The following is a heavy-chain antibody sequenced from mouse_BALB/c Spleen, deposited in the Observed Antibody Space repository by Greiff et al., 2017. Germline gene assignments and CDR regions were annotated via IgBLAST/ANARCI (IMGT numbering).Heavy chain of an antibody. V-gene: IGHV5-6-5*01. Sequence: EVMLVESGGGLVKPGGSLKLSCAASGFTFSSYAMSWVRQTPEKRLEWVASISSGGSTYYPDSVKGRFTISRDNARNILYLQMSSLRSEDTAMYYCARSLYYYGSSFYWYFDVWGAGTTVTVSS. CDR2: ISSGGST. CDR3: ARSLYYYGSSFYWYFDV. CDR1: GFTFSSYA. D-gene: IGHD1-1*01. J-gene: IGHJ1*01.